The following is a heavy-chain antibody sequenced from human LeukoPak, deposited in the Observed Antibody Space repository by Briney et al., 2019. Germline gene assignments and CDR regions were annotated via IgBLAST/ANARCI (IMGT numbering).Heavy chain of an antibody. J-gene: IGHJ4*02. Sequence: SETLSLTCTVSGGSLSSYYWSLIRQPPGKGLEWIGYIYYSGSTNYNPSLKSRVTISVDTSKNQFSLKLSSVTAADTAVYYCARGRVVVPAATYFDYWGQGTLVTVSS. CDR1: GGSLSSYY. D-gene: IGHD2-2*01. CDR3: ARGRVVVPAATYFDY. CDR2: IYYSGST. V-gene: IGHV4-59*01.